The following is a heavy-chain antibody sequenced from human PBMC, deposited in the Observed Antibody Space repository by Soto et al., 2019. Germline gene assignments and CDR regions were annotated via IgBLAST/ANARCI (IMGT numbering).Heavy chain of an antibody. CDR1: GGTFSSYA. CDR3: ARDRVAVAGTPYYYGMDV. CDR2: IIPIFGTA. Sequence: VKVSCKASGGTFSSYAISWVRQAPGQGLEWMGGIIPIFGTANYAQKFQGRVTITADKSTSTAYMELSSLRSEDTAVYYCARDRVAVAGTPYYYGMDVWGQGTTVTVSS. J-gene: IGHJ6*02. D-gene: IGHD6-19*01. V-gene: IGHV1-69*06.